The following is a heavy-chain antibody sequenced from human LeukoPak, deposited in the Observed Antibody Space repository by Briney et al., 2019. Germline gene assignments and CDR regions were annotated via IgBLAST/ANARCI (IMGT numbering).Heavy chain of an antibody. CDR1: GGSISSYY. D-gene: IGHD2-2*01. J-gene: IGHJ6*02. V-gene: IGHV4-59*01. Sequence: SETLSLTCTVSGGSISSYYWSWIRQPPGKGLEWIGYIYYSGSTNYNPSLKSRVTISVGTSKNQFSLKLSSVTAADTAVYYCARDPGGPYCSSTSCFDYYYGMDVWGQGTTVTVSS. CDR3: ARDPGGPYCSSTSCFDYYYGMDV. CDR2: IYYSGST.